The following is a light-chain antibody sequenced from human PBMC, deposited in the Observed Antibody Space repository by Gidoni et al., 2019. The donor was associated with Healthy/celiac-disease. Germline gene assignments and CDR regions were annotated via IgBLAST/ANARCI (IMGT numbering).Light chain of an antibody. CDR2: DAS. CDR3: QQYNSYLFT. J-gene: IGKJ3*01. CDR1: RSISSW. Sequence: GDRVTITCRASRSISSWLAWYQQKPGKAPKLLIYDASRLESGVPSRFSGSGSGTEFTLTISSLQPDDVATYYCQQYNSYLFTFGPGTKVDIK. V-gene: IGKV1-5*01.